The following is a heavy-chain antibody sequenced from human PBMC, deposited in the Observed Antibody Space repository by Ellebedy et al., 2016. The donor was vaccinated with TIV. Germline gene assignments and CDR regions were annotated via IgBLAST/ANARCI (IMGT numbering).Heavy chain of an antibody. CDR2: IAGRTSLI. D-gene: IGHD4-17*01. CDR1: GFNFGAYS. J-gene: IGHJ5*02. Sequence: PGGSLRLSCAGSGFNFGAYSINWVLQAPGKGLEWLSYIAGRTSLIYYADSVKGRFTISRENAKNSAFLELNSLRVEDTAMYYCVRWGDYEGWDLWGQGTLVTVSS. V-gene: IGHV3-48*04. CDR3: VRWGDYEGWDL.